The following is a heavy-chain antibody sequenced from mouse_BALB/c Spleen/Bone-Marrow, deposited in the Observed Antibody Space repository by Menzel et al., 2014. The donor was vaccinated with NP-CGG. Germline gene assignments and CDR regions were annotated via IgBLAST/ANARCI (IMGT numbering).Heavy chain of an antibody. CDR3: ARLHYYSNLFV. Sequence: DVMLVESGGGLVQPGGSLKLSCAASGFDFSRYWMSWVRQAPGKGLEWIGEINPESSTINYTPSLKDKFIISRDNAKNTLYLQMSKVRSEDTALYYCARLHYYSNLFVWGAGTTVTVSS. CDR1: GFDFSRYW. J-gene: IGHJ1*01. V-gene: IGHV4-1*02. D-gene: IGHD1-1*01. CDR2: INPESSTI.